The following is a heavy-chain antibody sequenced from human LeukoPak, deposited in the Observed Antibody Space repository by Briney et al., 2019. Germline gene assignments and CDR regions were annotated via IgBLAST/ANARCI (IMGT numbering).Heavy chain of an antibody. J-gene: IGHJ4*02. CDR1: GGSISSGDYY. Sequence: SETLSLTCTVSGGSISSGDYYWSWIRQPPGKGLEWIGYIYYSGSTYYNPSLKGRVTISVDTSKNQFSLKLSSVTAADTAVYYCARVGVRGVIRSYWGQGTLVTVSS. D-gene: IGHD3-10*01. CDR3: ARVGVRGVIRSY. V-gene: IGHV4-30-4*01. CDR2: IYYSGST.